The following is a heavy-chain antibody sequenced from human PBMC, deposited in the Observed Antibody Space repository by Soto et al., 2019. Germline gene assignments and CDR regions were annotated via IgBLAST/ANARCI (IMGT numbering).Heavy chain of an antibody. CDR2: ISGSGKDT. Sequence: GGSLRLSCATSGFTFSNYRMNWVREAPGKGLEWVASISGSGKDTFYRDSVKGRFTISRDNAESSLVLQMNSLTVDDTAVYHCARVHLVRTSSYYCGMDVWGPG. CDR1: GFTFSNYR. J-gene: IGHJ6*02. CDR3: ARVHLVRTSSYYCGMDV. V-gene: IGHV3-21*06. D-gene: IGHD6-6*01.